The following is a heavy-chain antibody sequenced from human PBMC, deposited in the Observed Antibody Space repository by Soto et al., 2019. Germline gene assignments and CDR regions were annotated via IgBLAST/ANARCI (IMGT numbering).Heavy chain of an antibody. D-gene: IGHD3-10*01. CDR2: IYYNGNI. V-gene: IGHV4-59*01. CDR1: GGSITSYY. Sequence: QVQLQESGPGLVKPLETLSLTCTVPGGSITSYYWSWVRQPPGKGLEWIGYIYYNGNINYNPSLKSRLTISLDTSKNQFSLRLSSVTAADTAVHYCATGRVYFGSEYWGQGTLVTVSS. CDR3: ATGRVYFGSEY. J-gene: IGHJ4*02.